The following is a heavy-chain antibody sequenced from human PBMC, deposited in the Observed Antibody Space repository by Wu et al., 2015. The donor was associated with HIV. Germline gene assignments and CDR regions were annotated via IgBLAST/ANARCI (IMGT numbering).Heavy chain of an antibody. CDR3: ARNMGHEGRQWLVQPGAFDI. Sequence: QVQLVQSGAEVKKPGASVKVSCKASGYTFTGYYMHWVRQAPGQGLEWMGWINPNSGGTDYAQKFQGRVTMTRDTSISTAYMELSRLRSDDTAMYYCARNMGHEGRQWLVQPGAFDIWGQGTMVTVS. J-gene: IGHJ3*02. D-gene: IGHD6-19*01. CDR1: GYTFTGYY. V-gene: IGHV1-2*02. CDR2: INPNSGGT.